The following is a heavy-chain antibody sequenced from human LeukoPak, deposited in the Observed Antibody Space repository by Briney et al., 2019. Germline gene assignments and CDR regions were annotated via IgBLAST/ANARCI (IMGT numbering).Heavy chain of an antibody. CDR1: GYTFTIYG. J-gene: IGHJ6*02. CDR3: ARDSYCSSTSCYNLRVYYYGMDV. CDR2: ISAYNGNT. V-gene: IGHV1-18*01. Sequence: GASVNVSFKSSGYTFTIYGISWVRQAHGQGLEWMGWISAYNGNTNYSQKLQGRVTMTTDTSTSTAYMELRSLRSDDTAVYYCARDSYCSSTSCYNLRVYYYGMDVWGQGTTVTVSS. D-gene: IGHD2-2*02.